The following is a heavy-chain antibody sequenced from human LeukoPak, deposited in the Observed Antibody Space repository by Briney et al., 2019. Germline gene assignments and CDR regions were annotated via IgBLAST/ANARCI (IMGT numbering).Heavy chain of an antibody. V-gene: IGHV6-1*01. CDR1: GDSVSSNSAA. Sequence: SQTLSLTCAISGDSVSSNSAAWNWIRQSPSRGLEWLGRTYYRSRWYNDYAVSVQSRITINPDTSKNQFSLQLNSVTPEDTAVYYCARVRLDSSAWPLYFDSWGQGTLVTVSS. D-gene: IGHD6-19*01. J-gene: IGHJ4*02. CDR2: TYYRSRWYN. CDR3: ARVRLDSSAWPLYFDS.